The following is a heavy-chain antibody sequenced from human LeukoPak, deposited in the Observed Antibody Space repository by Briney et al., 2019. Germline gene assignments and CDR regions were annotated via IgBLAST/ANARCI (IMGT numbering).Heavy chain of an antibody. CDR3: ARDGLYYDILTGYYKRYYYYYMDV. D-gene: IGHD3-9*01. CDR1: GGTFSSYA. V-gene: IGHV1-69*01. J-gene: IGHJ6*03. CDR2: IIPIFGTA. Sequence: ASVKVSCKASGGTFSSYAISWVRQAPGQGLEWMGGIIPIFGTANYAQKFQGRVTITADESTSTAYMELSRLRSDDTAVYYCARDGLYYDILTGYYKRYYYYYMDVWGKGTTVTISS.